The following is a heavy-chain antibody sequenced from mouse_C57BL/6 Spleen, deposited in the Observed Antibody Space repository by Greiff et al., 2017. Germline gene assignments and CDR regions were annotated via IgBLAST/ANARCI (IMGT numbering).Heavy chain of an antibody. CDR1: GYTFTSYW. CDR2: INPSSGYT. V-gene: IGHV1-7*01. J-gene: IGHJ4*01. CDR3: AVWLRDAMDY. D-gene: IGHD2-2*01. Sequence: LVESGAELAKPGASVKLSCKASGYTFTSYWMHWVKQRPGQGLEWIGYINPSSGYTKYNQKFKDKATLNADKSSSTAYMQLSSLTYEDSAVYYCAVWLRDAMDYWGQGTSVTVSS.